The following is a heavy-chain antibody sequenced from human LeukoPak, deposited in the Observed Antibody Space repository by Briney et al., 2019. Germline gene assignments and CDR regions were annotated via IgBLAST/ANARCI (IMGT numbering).Heavy chain of an antibody. D-gene: IGHD6-13*01. CDR2: ISWNSGSI. CDR1: GFTFDDYA. Sequence: GGSLRLSCAASGFTFDDYAMHWVRQAPGKGLEWVSGISWNSGSIGYADSVKGRFTISRDNSKNTLYLQMNSLRAEDTAVYYCARDDSSSWAALFDYWGQGTLVTVSS. J-gene: IGHJ4*02. CDR3: ARDDSSSWAALFDY. V-gene: IGHV3-9*01.